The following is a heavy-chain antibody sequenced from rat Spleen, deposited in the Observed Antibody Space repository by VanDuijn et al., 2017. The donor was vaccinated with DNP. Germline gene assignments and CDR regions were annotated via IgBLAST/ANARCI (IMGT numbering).Heavy chain of an antibody. J-gene: IGHJ2*01. Sequence: EVQLVESGGGLVQPGRSLKLSCAASGFTFSDYFMAWVRQAPRKGLEWVASISYDGSSTYYRDSVKGRFTSSRDNAKSILYLQMDSLRPEDTATYYCARPDYWGQGVMVTVSS. CDR2: ISYDGSST. V-gene: IGHV5-7*01. CDR3: ARPDY. CDR1: GFTFSDYF.